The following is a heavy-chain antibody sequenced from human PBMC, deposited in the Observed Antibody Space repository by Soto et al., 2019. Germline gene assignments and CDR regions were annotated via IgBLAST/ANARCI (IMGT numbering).Heavy chain of an antibody. CDR3: AREIYSTSWFDP. J-gene: IGHJ5*02. D-gene: IGHD2-2*01. CDR2: ISPYNSNT. CDR1: GYTFSSYG. V-gene: IGHV1-18*01. Sequence: QVQLEQTGAEMKKPGASVKVSCKASGYTFSSYGISWVRQAPGQGLEWMGWISPYNSNTKNAQKFQGRVTMTTDTSTSTAYMELRSLRSDDTAVYYCAREIYSTSWFDPWGQGTLVTVSS.